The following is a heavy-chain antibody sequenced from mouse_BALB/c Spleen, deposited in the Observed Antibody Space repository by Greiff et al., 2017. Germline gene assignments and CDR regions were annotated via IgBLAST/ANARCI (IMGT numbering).Heavy chain of an antibody. V-gene: IGHV5-6-5*01. D-gene: IGHD2-1*01. CDR1: GFTFSSYA. CDR2: ISSGGST. J-gene: IGHJ3*01. CDR3: ARGDYGNYGAY. Sequence: EVNVVESGGGLVKPGGSLKLSCAASGFTFSSYAMSWVRQTPEKRLEWVASISSGGSTYYPDSVKGRFTISRDNARNILYLQMSSLRSEDTAMYYCARGDYGNYGAYWGQGTLVTVSA.